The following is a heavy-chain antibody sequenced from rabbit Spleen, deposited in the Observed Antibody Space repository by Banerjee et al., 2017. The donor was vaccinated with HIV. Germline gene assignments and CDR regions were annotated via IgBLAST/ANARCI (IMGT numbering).Heavy chain of an antibody. J-gene: IGHJ4*01. Sequence: QEQLVESGGGLVKPGASLTLTCTVSGFSFSSANYMCWVRQAPGKGLEWIACIFPDSSGVTYYGSWAKGRFTVSKASSTTVTLQMTSLTAADTASYFCARVGSGYYFSLNLWGPGTLVTVS. D-gene: IGHD1-1*01. V-gene: IGHV1S45*01. CDR3: ARVGSGYYFSLNL. CDR1: GFSFSSANY. CDR2: IFPDSSGVT.